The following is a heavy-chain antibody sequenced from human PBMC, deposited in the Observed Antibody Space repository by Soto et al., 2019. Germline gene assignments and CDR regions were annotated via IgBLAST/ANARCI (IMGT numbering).Heavy chain of an antibody. CDR1: GGSISTYY. Sequence: SDNLSLTCTVSGGSISTYYWSWIRQPPGGTLEWIGYIYASGATTYNPSLESRVTMSVDMPNNEFSLELTSLTAADTAVYYCARSHSFDGSIYHYYFDFWGQGTLVTVSS. D-gene: IGHD3-10*01. CDR2: IYASGAT. CDR3: ARSHSFDGSIYHYYFDF. V-gene: IGHV4-59*07. J-gene: IGHJ4*02.